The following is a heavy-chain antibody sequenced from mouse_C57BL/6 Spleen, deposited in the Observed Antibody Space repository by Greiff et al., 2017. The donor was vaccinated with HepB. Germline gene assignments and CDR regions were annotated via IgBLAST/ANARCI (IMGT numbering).Heavy chain of an antibody. V-gene: IGHV1-53*01. Sequence: QVQLKQPGTELVKPGASVKLSCKASGYTFTSYWMHWVKQRPGQGLEWIGNINPSNGGTNYNEKFKSKATLTVDKSSSTAYMQLSSLTSEDSAVYYCARWGIITTVSMDYWGQGTSVTVSS. J-gene: IGHJ4*01. CDR1: GYTFTSYW. D-gene: IGHD1-1*01. CDR2: INPSNGGT. CDR3: ARWGIITTVSMDY.